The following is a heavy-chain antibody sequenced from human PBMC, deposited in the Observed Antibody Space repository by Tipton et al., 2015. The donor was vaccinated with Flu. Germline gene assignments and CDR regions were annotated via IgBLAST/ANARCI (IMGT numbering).Heavy chain of an antibody. D-gene: IGHD1-26*01. J-gene: IGHJ3*02. CDR3: AREGVGNAFDI. Sequence: TLSLTCTVSGYSVTGGYYWGWIRQPPGKGLEYIGYMFHSGSTYYNPSLRSRVTISVDTSKNQFSLKLSSVTAADTAVYYCAREGVGNAFDIWCQGTMVTVPS. CDR1: GYSVTGGYY. V-gene: IGHV4-38-2*02. CDR2: MFHSGST.